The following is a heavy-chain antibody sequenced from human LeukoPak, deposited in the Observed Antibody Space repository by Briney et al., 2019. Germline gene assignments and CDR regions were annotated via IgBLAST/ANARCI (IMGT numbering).Heavy chain of an antibody. V-gene: IGHV3-48*04. CDR2: ISSSSSTI. CDR3: ARDYVPDGYYDSSGYYRY. Sequence: GGSLRLSCAASGFTFSSYSMNWVRQAPGKGLEWVSYISSSSSTIYYADSVKGRFTISRDNAKNSLYLQMNSLRAEDTAVYYCARDYVPDGYYDSSGYYRYWGQGTLVTVSS. D-gene: IGHD3-22*01. CDR1: GFTFSSYS. J-gene: IGHJ4*02.